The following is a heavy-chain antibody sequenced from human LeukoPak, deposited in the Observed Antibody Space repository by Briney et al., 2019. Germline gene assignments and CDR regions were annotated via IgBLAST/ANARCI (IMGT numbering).Heavy chain of an antibody. Sequence: ASVKVSCKASGYTFTSYGISWVRQAPGQGLEWMGWISAYNGNTNYAQKLQGRVTMTTDTSTSTAYMELRSLRSDDTAVYYCARDKGAAGAYYFDYWGRGTLVTVSS. CDR3: ARDKGAAGAYYFDY. V-gene: IGHV1-18*01. CDR1: GYTFTSYG. D-gene: IGHD1-26*01. CDR2: ISAYNGNT. J-gene: IGHJ4*02.